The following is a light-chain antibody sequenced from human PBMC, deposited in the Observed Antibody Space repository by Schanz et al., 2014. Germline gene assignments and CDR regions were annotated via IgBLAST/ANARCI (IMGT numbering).Light chain of an antibody. Sequence: QSALTQPASVSGSPGQSITISCAGTTSDVAKYNYNFVSWYQHHPGKAPKLVIYEVTKRPSGVPDRFSGSILGNKAALTITGAQADDESDYYCVLYMGSGIWVFGGGTKLTVL. CDR2: EVT. CDR3: VLYMGSGIWV. V-gene: IGLV2-23*02. J-gene: IGLJ3*02. CDR1: TSDVAKYNYNF.